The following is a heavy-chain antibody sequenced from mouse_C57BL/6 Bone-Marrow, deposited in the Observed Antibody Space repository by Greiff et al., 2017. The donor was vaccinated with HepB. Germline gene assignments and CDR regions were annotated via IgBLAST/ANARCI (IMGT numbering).Heavy chain of an antibody. J-gene: IGHJ4*01. CDR1: GFTFSSYA. V-gene: IGHV5-4*01. CDR3: GRVLLYAMDY. Sequence: DVQLVESGGGLVKPGGSLKLSCAASGFTFSSYAVSWVRQTPEKRLEWVATISDGGSYTYYPDNVKGRFTISRDNAKNNLYLQMSHLKSEDTAMYYCGRVLLYAMDYWGQGTSVTVSS. CDR2: ISDGGSYT. D-gene: IGHD2-10*01.